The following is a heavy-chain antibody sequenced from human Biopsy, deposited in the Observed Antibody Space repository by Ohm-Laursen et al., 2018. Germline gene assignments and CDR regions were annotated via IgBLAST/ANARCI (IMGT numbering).Heavy chain of an antibody. D-gene: IGHD2/OR15-2a*01. CDR3: ARATNSTGWPYYYFYGMDV. V-gene: IGHV4-59*01. J-gene: IGHJ6*02. Sequence: GTLSLTCTVSGGSISSDYWSWIRQTPGKGLEWIGHVYYSGTTNYNPSLKSRVTISVDTSKKQFSLKLISVAAADTAVYYCARATNSTGWPYYYFYGMDVWGQGTTVTVSS. CDR1: GGSISSDY. CDR2: VYYSGTT.